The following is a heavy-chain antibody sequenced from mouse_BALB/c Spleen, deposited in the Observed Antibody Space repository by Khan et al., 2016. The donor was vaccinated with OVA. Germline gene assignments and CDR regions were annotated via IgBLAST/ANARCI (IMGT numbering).Heavy chain of an antibody. CDR1: GYIFTSYW. J-gene: IGHJ2*01. D-gene: IGHD3-2*02. Sequence: VQLQESGAELVRPGTSVKLSCKTSGYIFTSYWIHWVKQRSGQGLEWIARIYPGTNNTYYNENFKDKATLTADKASSTVYLQLSNLKSEDSAVFFCAREEALYYFDYWGQGTTLTVSS. V-gene: IGHV1S132*01. CDR2: IYPGTNNT. CDR3: AREEALYYFDY.